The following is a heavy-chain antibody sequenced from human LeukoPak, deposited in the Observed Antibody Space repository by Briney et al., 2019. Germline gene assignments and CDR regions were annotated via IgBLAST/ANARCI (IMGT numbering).Heavy chain of an antibody. J-gene: IGHJ4*02. CDR2: ISYDGSNK. CDR3: AKGPYYDFWSGYYQGANYNFDY. CDR1: GFTFSTYG. V-gene: IGHV3-30*18. D-gene: IGHD3-3*01. Sequence: GGSLRLSCAASGFTFSTYGMHWVRQAPGKGLEWVAVISYDGSNKYYADSVKGRFTISRDNSKNTLYLHVNSLRPEDTAVYYCAKGPYYDFWSGYYQGANYNFDYWGQGTLVTVSS.